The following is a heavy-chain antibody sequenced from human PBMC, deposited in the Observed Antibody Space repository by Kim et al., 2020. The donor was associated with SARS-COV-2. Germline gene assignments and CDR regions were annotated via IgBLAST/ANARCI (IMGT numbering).Heavy chain of an antibody. V-gene: IGHV3-23*01. D-gene: IGHD3-22*01. J-gene: IGHJ4*02. CDR1: GFTFSTYS. Sequence: GGSLRLSCAASGFTFSTYSMSWVRQAPGQGLEWVSTITGGSHGIHYADSVRGRFTISRDNSKNTLYLQMNSLTAEDTAVYHCAKGPLRGSGNYSPFDSWGPGTLVIVSS. CDR3: AKGPLRGSGNYSPFDS. CDR2: ITGGSHGI.